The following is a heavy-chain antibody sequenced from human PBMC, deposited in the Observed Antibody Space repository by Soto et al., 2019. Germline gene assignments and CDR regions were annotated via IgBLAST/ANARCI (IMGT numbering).Heavy chain of an antibody. CDR3: ARGVLVDWNGRIYYYYYYMDV. Sequence: SETLSLTCTVSGGSISSYYWSWIRQPPGKGLEWIGYIYYSGSTNYNPSLKSRVTISVDTSKNQFSLKLSSVTAADTAVYYCARGVLVDWNGRIYYYYYYMDVWGKGTTVTVSS. J-gene: IGHJ6*03. D-gene: IGHD1-1*01. V-gene: IGHV4-59*01. CDR1: GGSISSYY. CDR2: IYYSGST.